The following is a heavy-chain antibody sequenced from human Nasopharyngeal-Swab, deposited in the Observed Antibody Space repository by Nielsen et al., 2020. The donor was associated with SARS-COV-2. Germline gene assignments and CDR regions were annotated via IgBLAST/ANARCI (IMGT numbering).Heavy chain of an antibody. CDR3: ARDYYDNYDSDY. V-gene: IGHV1-46*01. CDR1: GYTFTSYY. J-gene: IGHJ4*02. Sequence: ASVKVSCKASGYTFTSYYIHWVRQAPGQGLEWMGIINPSAGSTSYAQKFQGRVTMTTDTSTSTAYMELRSLRSDDTAVYYCARDYYDNYDSDYWGQGTLVTVSS. CDR2: INPSAGST. D-gene: IGHD3-22*01.